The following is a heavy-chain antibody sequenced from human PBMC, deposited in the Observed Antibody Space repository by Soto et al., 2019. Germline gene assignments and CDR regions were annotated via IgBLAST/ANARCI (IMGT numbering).Heavy chain of an antibody. CDR1: GGSIISSNW. Sequence: QVQLQESGPGLVKPSGTLALTCAVSGGSIISSNWWSWVRQPPGKGLEWIGEVFHSGPTNNSPSLKSRLPTSVDNSTNQFYLNLYSVPAADTAVYYCARVGPGPTTVSTGSAFDIWGQGTIVSVSS. CDR2: VFHSGPT. J-gene: IGHJ3*02. D-gene: IGHD4-17*01. V-gene: IGHV4-4*02. CDR3: ARVGPGPTTVSTGSAFDI.